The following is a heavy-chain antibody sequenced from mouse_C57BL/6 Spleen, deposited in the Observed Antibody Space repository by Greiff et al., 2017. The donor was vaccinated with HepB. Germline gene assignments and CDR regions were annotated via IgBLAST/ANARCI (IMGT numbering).Heavy chain of an antibody. CDR1: GYAFSSYW. CDR3: ARSIYDSYYFDY. CDR2: IYPGDGDT. V-gene: IGHV1-80*01. Sequence: VQLQQSGAELVKPGASVKISCKASGYAFSSYWMNWVKQRPGKGLEWIGQIYPGDGDTNYNGKFKGKATLTADKSSSTAYMQLGSLTSVDSAVYFCARSIYDSYYFDYWGQGTTLTVSS. J-gene: IGHJ2*01. D-gene: IGHD2-3*01.